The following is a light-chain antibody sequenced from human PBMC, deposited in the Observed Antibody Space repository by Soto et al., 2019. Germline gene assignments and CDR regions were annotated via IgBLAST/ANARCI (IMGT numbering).Light chain of an antibody. CDR1: SSDIGGYNY. Sequence: QSALTQPASVSGSPGQSITISCTGTSSDIGGYNYVSWYQQHPSKAPQLMIYEVSNRPSGVSSRFSGSKSGNTASLTISGLQAEDEADYYCKSYDSSLSGPYVFGTGTKVTVL. CDR3: KSYDSSLSGPYV. J-gene: IGLJ1*01. CDR2: EVS. V-gene: IGLV2-14*01.